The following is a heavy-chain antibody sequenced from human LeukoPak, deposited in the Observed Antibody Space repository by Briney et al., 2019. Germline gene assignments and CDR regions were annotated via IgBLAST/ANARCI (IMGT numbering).Heavy chain of an antibody. CDR1: GFTFSSYG. J-gene: IGHJ4*02. CDR2: ISASGRST. D-gene: IGHD2-21*02. CDR3: AKDACGGDCYSHFDY. V-gene: IGHV3-23*01. Sequence: PGRSLRLSCAASGFTFSSYGMHWVRQAPGKGLEWVSAISASGRSTYYADSVKGRFTISRDNSKNTLYLQMNSLRAEDTAVYYCAKDACGGDCYSHFDYWGQGTLVTVSS.